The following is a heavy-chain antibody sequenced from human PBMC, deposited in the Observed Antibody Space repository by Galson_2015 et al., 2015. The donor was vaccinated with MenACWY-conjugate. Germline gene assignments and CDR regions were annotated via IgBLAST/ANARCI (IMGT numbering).Heavy chain of an antibody. V-gene: IGHV3-30*18. CDR2: ISYDGSNQ. J-gene: IGHJ4*02. D-gene: IGHD3-22*01. CDR1: GFTFSSYG. Sequence: SLRLSCAASGFTFSSYGIHWVRQAPGKGLEWVAVISYDGSNQYYADSVKGRFTISRDNSKNTLYLQMNSLRAEDTAVYYCAKPSNMILVVSSPADWGQGTLVTVSS. CDR3: AKPSNMILVVSSPAD.